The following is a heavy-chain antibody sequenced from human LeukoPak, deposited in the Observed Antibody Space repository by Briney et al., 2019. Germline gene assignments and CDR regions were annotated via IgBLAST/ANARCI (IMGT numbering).Heavy chain of an antibody. CDR1: GFTFSTYA. D-gene: IGHD3-10*01. J-gene: IGHJ4*02. V-gene: IGHV3-23*01. CDR3: AKDFGSIFGDY. CDR2: ISGSGSRT. Sequence: GGSLRLSCAASGFTFSTYAMSWVRQAPGKGLEWVSTISGSGSRTYRADSVKGRFIISRDNSKNTVYLQMNSLRAEDTALYFCAKDFGSIFGDYWGQGSLVTVSS.